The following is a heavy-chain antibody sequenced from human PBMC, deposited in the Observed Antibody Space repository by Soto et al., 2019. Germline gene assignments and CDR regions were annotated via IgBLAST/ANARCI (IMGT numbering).Heavy chain of an antibody. V-gene: IGHV1-69*13. CDR1: GGTFSSYA. Sequence: SVKVSCKASGGTFSSYAISWVRQAPGQGLEWMGGIIPIFGTADYAQKFQGRVTITADESTSTAYMELSSLRSEDTAVYYCARDRLHRTSSITFDYWGQGALVTVSS. J-gene: IGHJ4*02. D-gene: IGHD2-21*01. CDR3: ARDRLHRTSSITFDY. CDR2: IIPIFGTA.